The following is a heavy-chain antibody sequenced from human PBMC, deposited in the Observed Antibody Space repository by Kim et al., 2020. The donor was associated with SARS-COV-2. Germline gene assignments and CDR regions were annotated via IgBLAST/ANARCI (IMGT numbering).Heavy chain of an antibody. Sequence: GGSLRLSCAASGFTFGDYAMHWVRQAPGKGLEWVSGISWNSGSIGYADSVKGRFTISRDNAKNSLYLQMNSLRAEDTALYYCAKERELNYYGSGSYHDAFEIWGAGTTGTVSP. J-gene: IGHJ3*02. V-gene: IGHV3-9*01. CDR2: ISWNSGSI. D-gene: IGHD3-10*01. CDR3: AKERELNYYGSGSYHDAFEI. CDR1: GFTFGDYA.